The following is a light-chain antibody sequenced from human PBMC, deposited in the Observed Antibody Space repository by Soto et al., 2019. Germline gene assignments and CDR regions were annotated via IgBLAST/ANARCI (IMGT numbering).Light chain of an antibody. Sequence: EVVLTQTPATLSLSPGERATLSCRASQNVKSYLVWYQQKPGQSPRLLIYDTSNRATGIPARFSGSGSETDFTLTINSLEPEDFAIYYCQQRRTWPLTFGGGTRVEIK. CDR1: QNVKSY. V-gene: IGKV3-11*01. CDR3: QQRRTWPLT. CDR2: DTS. J-gene: IGKJ4*01.